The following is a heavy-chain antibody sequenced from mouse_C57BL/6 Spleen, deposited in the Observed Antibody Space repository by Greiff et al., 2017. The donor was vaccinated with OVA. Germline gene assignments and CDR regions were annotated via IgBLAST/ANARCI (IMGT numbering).Heavy chain of an antibody. D-gene: IGHD2-4*01. CDR1: GYTFTSYW. J-gene: IGHJ3*01. CDR2: IYPGSGST. Sequence: QVQLQQPGAELVKPGASVQMSCKASGYTFTSYWITRVQQRPGQGLEWIGDIYPGSGSTNYNEKFKSKATLTVDTSSSTAYMQLSSLTSEDSAVYYCALTMIKRFAYWGQGTLVTVSA. V-gene: IGHV1-55*01. CDR3: ALTMIKRFAY.